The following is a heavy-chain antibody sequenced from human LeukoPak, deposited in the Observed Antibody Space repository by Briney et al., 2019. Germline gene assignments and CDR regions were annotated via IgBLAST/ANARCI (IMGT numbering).Heavy chain of an antibody. J-gene: IGHJ6*03. Sequence: ASVKVSCKASGYTFTGYYMHWVRQAPGQGLEWMGWINPNSGGTNYAQKFQGRVTMTRDMSTSTLYMELSSLRSEDTAVYYCARDGVGYYYMDVWGKGTTVTISS. CDR2: INPNSGGT. V-gene: IGHV1-2*02. CDR1: GYTFTGYY. CDR3: ARDGVGYYYMDV.